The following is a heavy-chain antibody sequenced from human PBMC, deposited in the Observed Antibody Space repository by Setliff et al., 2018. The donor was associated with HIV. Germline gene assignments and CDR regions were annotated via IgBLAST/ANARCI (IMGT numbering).Heavy chain of an antibody. D-gene: IGHD3-22*01. CDR1: GDTLTDLS. V-gene: IGHV1-24*01. J-gene: IGHJ5*02. CDR3: ARGRRPITKIVVVTLDP. Sequence: ASVKVSCKASGDTLTDLSIHWVRQAPGQGLEWMGGIDPEDGETVYAQKFQGRVTMTRNTSISTAYMELSSLRSEDTAVYYCARGRRPITKIVVVTLDPWGQGTLVTVSS. CDR2: IDPEDGET.